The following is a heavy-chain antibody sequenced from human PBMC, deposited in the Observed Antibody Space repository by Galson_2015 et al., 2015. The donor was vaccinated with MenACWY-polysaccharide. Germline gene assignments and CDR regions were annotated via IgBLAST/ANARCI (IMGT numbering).Heavy chain of an antibody. CDR2: ISSTSSTI. Sequence: SLRLSCAASGFTFSSYSMNWVRQAPGRGLECVSYISSTSSTIHYADFVKGRFTISRDNAQNSLYLQMSSLRAEDTAVYYCTRGGQGRVPDNWGQGTLVTVSS. CDR1: GFTFSSYS. CDR3: TRGGQGRVPDN. J-gene: IGHJ4*02. D-gene: IGHD1-1*01. V-gene: IGHV3-48*01.